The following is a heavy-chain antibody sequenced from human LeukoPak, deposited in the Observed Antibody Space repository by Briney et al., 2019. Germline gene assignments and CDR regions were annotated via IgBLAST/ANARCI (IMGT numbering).Heavy chain of an antibody. CDR2: ISSDITNT. J-gene: IGHJ4*02. CDR1: GFTFSDYY. Sequence: GGSLRLSCAASGFTFSDYYMSWIRQAPGKGLEWIAYISSDITNTYYADSVKGRFTISRDNAKNALYLQMNSLRAEDTAVYYCAKGQYYGSGSSIDYWGQGTLVTVSS. V-gene: IGHV3-11*05. CDR3: AKGQYYGSGSSIDY. D-gene: IGHD3-10*01.